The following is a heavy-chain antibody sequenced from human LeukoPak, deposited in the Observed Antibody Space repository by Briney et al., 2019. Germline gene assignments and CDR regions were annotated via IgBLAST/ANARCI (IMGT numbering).Heavy chain of an antibody. CDR1: GYTFTGYY. D-gene: IGHD2-2*01. V-gene: IGHV1-2*02. CDR3: ARETVVVPAAIEGFYYYGMDV. CDR2: INPNSGGT. J-gene: IGHJ6*02. Sequence: ASVKVSCKASGYTFTGYYMHWVRQAPGQGLEWMGWINPNSGGTNYEQNFQGRVTMTRDTSISTAYMELSRLRSDDTAVYYCARETVVVPAAIEGFYYYGMDVWGQGTTVTVSS.